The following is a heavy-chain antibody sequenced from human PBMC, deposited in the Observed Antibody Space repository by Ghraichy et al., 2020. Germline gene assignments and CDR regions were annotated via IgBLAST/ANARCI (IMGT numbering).Heavy chain of an antibody. CDR1: GFTFSSYG. J-gene: IGHJ6*02. Sequence: GESLNISCAASGFTFSSYGMHWVRQAPGKGLEWVAVIWYDGSNKYYADSVKGRFTISRDNSKNTLYLQMNSLRAEDTAVYYCARDTLPRNSWSVTPADLVDYYYYGMDVWGQGTTVTVSS. D-gene: IGHD4-17*01. CDR2: IWYDGSNK. V-gene: IGHV3-33*01. CDR3: ARDTLPRNSWSVTPADLVDYYYYGMDV.